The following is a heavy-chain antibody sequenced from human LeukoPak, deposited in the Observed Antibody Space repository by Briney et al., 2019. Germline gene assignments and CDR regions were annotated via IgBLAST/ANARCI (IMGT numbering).Heavy chain of an antibody. V-gene: IGHV1-2*06. Sequence: GASVKVSCKASGYTFTGYYMHWVRQAPGQGLEGMGRINPNSGGTNYAQKFQGRVTMTRDTSISTAYMELSRLRSDDTAVYYCAARGYRYADPIDYWGQGTLVTVSS. CDR1: GYTFTGYY. J-gene: IGHJ4*02. CDR3: AARGYRYADPIDY. D-gene: IGHD5-18*01. CDR2: INPNSGGT.